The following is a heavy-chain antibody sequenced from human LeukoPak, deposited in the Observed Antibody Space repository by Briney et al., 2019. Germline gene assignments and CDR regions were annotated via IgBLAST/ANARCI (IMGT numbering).Heavy chain of an antibody. CDR1: GYTFTSYG. CDR3: ARDKGEGWLPNSYYYYGMDV. D-gene: IGHD3-9*01. Sequence: GASVKVSCKASGYTFTSYGISWVRQAPGQGLEWMGWISAYNGNTNYAQKLQGRVTMTTDTSTSTAYMELRSLRSDDTAVYYCARDKGEGWLPNSYYYYGMDVWGQGTTVTVSS. V-gene: IGHV1-18*01. CDR2: ISAYNGNT. J-gene: IGHJ6*02.